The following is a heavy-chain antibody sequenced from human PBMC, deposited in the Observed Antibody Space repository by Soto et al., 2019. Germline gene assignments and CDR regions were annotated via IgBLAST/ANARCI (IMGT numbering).Heavy chain of an antibody. CDR1: GYSFTSYW. Sequence: PGESLKISCKGSGYSFTSYWISWVRQMPGKGLEWMGRIDPSDSYTNYSPSFQGHVTISADKSISTAYLQWSSLKASDTAMYYCARRRIVPTTNFDYWGQGTLVTVSS. CDR3: ARRRIVPTTNFDY. D-gene: IGHD2-21*01. J-gene: IGHJ4*02. V-gene: IGHV5-10-1*01. CDR2: IDPSDSYT.